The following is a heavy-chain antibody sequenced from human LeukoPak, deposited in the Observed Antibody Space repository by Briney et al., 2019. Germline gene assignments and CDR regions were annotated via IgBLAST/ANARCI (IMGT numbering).Heavy chain of an antibody. Sequence: QPGGSLRLSCAASGFTFSSYGMHWVRQAPGKGLEWVAFIRYDGSNKYYADSVKGRFTISRDNSKNTLYLQMNSLRAEDTAVYYCAKDRQQRGWWFDPWGQGALVTVSS. J-gene: IGHJ5*02. D-gene: IGHD6-13*01. CDR3: AKDRQQRGWWFDP. V-gene: IGHV3-30*02. CDR2: IRYDGSNK. CDR1: GFTFSSYG.